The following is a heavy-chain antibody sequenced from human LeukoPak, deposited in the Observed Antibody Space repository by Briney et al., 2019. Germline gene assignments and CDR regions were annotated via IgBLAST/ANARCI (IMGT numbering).Heavy chain of an antibody. CDR3: ARIYGDYDGWFDP. CDR2: IIPIFGTA. CDR1: GGTFSSYA. Sequence: SVKVSCKASGGTFSSYAISWVRQAPGQGLEWMGGIIPIFGTANYAQKFQGRVTITADESTSTAYMELSSLRSEDTAVYYCARIYGDYDGWFDPWGQGTLVTVSS. V-gene: IGHV1-69*13. J-gene: IGHJ5*02. D-gene: IGHD4-17*01.